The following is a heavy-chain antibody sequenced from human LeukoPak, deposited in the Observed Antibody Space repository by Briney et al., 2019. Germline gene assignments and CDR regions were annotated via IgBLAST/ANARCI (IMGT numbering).Heavy chain of an antibody. CDR1: EFTFSSYA. CDR2: ISGSGGST. J-gene: IGHJ4*02. Sequence: PGGSLRLSCAASEFTFSSYAMSWVRQAPGKGLEWVSAISGSGGSTYYADSVKGRFTISRDNSKNTLYLQMNSLRAEDTAVYYCAKGEQMYYYNSSGYYPGYWGQGTLVTVSS. CDR3: AKGEQMYYYNSSGYYPGY. D-gene: IGHD3-22*01. V-gene: IGHV3-23*01.